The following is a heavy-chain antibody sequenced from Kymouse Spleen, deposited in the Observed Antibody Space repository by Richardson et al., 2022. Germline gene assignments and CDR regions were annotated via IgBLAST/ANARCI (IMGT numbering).Heavy chain of an antibody. CDR2: TYYRSKWYN. D-gene: IGHD3-10*01. CDR1: GDSVSSNSAA. J-gene: IGHJ6*02. CDR3: ARGGGYYGSGSSYYYYYGMDV. Sequence: QVQLQQSGPGLVKPSQTLSLTCAISGDSVSSNSAAWNWIRQSPSRGLEWLGRTYYRSKWYNDYAVSVKSRITINPDTSKNQFSLQLNSVTPEDTAVYYCARGGGYYGSGSSYYYYYGMDVWGQGTTVTVSS. V-gene: IGHV6-1*01.